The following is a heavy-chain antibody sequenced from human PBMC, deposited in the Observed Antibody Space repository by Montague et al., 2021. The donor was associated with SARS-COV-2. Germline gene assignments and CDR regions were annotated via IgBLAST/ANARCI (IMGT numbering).Heavy chain of an antibody. D-gene: IGHD3-9*01. V-gene: IGHV4-59*08. CDR3: ARTTYFDLTSIYYYVVDV. CDR2: IYYSGST. J-gene: IGHJ6*02. CDR1: GGSINNYY. Sequence: SETLSLTCTVSGGSINNYYWSWIRQPPGRGLEWIGYIYYSGSTRYSPSLKSRVTMSIATSKNQFSLRLNSVTAADTAVYSCARTTYFDLTSIYYYVVDVWGQGTAVTVSS.